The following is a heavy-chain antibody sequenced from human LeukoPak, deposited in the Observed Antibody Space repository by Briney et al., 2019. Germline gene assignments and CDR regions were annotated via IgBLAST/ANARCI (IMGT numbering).Heavy chain of an antibody. CDR1: GYSISSGYY. CDR3: ARQGAGEVVVVPAAMLNFDY. V-gene: IGHV4-38-2*01. CDR2: IYHSGST. Sequence: PSETLSLTCAVSGYSISSGYYWGWIRQPPGKGLEWIGSIYHSGSTYYNPSLKSQVTISVDVSKNQFSLKLSSVTAADTAVYYCARQGAGEVVVVPAAMLNFDYWGQGTLVTVSS. J-gene: IGHJ4*02. D-gene: IGHD2-2*01.